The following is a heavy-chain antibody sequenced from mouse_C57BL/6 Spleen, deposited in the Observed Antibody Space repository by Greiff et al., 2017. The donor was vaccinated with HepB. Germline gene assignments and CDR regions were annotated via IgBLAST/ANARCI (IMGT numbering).Heavy chain of an antibody. CDR1: GFTFSSYA. V-gene: IGHV5-4*01. CDR3: ARDLQLGRAY. CDR2: ISDGGSYT. D-gene: IGHD4-1*02. J-gene: IGHJ3*01. Sequence: EVQLVESGGGLVKPGGSLKLSCAASGFTFSSYAMSWVCQTPEKRLEWVATISDGGSYTYYPDNVKGRFTISRDNAKNNLYLQMSHLKSEDTAMYYCARDLQLGRAYWGQGTLVTVSA.